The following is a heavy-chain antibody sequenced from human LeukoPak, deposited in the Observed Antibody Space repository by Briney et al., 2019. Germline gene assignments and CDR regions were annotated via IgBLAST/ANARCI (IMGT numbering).Heavy chain of an antibody. CDR3: ARRSRAHWFDP. D-gene: IGHD6-6*01. V-gene: IGHV4-39*01. CDR2: IYYSGST. Sequence: SETPSLTCTVSGGSISSSSYYWGWIRQPPWKGLEWIGSIYYSGSTYYNPSLKSRVTISVDTSKNQFSLKLSSVTAADTAVYYCARRSRAHWFDPWGQGTLVTVSS. CDR1: GGSISSSSYY. J-gene: IGHJ5*02.